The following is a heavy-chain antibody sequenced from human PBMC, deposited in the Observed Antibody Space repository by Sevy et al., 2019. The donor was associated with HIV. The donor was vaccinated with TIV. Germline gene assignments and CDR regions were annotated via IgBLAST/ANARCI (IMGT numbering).Heavy chain of an antibody. CDR1: GDSVSSNSAA. V-gene: IGHV6-1*01. CDR3: AREERGGGRSSWPRGFDY. Sequence: QSQTLSLTCAISGDSVSSNSAAWNWIRQSPSRGLEWLGRTYYRSKWYNDYAVSVKSRITINPDTSKNQFSLQLNSVTPEDTAVYYWAREERGGGRSSWPRGFDYWGQGTLVTVSS. D-gene: IGHD6-13*01. J-gene: IGHJ4*02. CDR2: TYYRSKWYN.